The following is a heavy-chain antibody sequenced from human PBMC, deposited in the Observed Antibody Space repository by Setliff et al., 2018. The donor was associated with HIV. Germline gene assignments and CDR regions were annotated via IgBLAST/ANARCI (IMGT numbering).Heavy chain of an antibody. J-gene: IGHJ5*02. V-gene: IGHV4-38-2*02. D-gene: IGHD6-13*01. CDR3: ARIGSGWSGGWFGP. CDR2: IDASANT. CDR1: GSSISSNSY. Sequence: SETLSLTCTVSGSSISSNSYWAWLRQAPGKGLAWIGCIDASANTYYVPSLMSRATISIDTSKNQLSLKLRSVTAADTAVYYWARIGSGWSGGWFGPWGQGTRGTVSS.